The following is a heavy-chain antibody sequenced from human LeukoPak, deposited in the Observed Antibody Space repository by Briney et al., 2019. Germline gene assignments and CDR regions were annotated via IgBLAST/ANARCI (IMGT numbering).Heavy chain of an antibody. CDR1: GFPFSSYW. V-gene: IGHV3-30*03. CDR3: ARDVLAAGATGTFDI. J-gene: IGHJ3*02. CDR2: ISYDGSNK. D-gene: IGHD1-14*01. Sequence: GGSLRLSCVASGFPFSSYWMTWVRQAPGKGLEWVAVISYDGSNKYYADSVKGRFTISRDNSKNTLYLQMNSLRAEDTAVYYCARDVLAAGATGTFDIWGQGTMVTVSS.